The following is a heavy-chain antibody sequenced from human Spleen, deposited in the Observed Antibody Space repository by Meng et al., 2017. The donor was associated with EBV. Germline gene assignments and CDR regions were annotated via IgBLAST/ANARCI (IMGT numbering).Heavy chain of an antibody. CDR3: AHNSRLCSATTNWFDP. CDR2: IYWDVDK. Sequence: SSPSLVKPTHLPWRAYTLLCVSLNTCGGVVGRCRNPPGKALESLALIYWDVDKRYTPSTYSRLTITKDTSRNQLVITLTNMDPLDTATYYCAHNSRLCSATTNWFDPWGQGTLVTVSS. V-gene: IGHV2-5*02. D-gene: IGHD3-10*02. J-gene: IGHJ5*02. CDR1: VSLNTCGGV.